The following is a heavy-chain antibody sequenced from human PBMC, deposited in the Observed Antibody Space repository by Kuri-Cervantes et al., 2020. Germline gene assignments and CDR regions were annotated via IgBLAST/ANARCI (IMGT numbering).Heavy chain of an antibody. Sequence: GSLRLSCTVSGGSISSSSYYWGWIRQPPGKGLEWIGSIYYSGSTYYNPSLKSRVTISVDTSKNQFSLKLSSVTAADTAVYYCARDYCSSTSCPYGSGSTLDYWGQGTLVTVSS. D-gene: IGHD2-2*01. J-gene: IGHJ4*02. CDR3: ARDYCSSTSCPYGSGSTLDY. CDR1: GGSISSSSYY. V-gene: IGHV4-39*02. CDR2: IYYSGST.